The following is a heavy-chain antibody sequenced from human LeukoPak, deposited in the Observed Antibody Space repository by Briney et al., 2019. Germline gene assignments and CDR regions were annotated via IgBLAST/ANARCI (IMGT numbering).Heavy chain of an antibody. CDR3: ARESGGNWFDP. CDR2: IYYSGST. D-gene: IGHD6-25*01. CDR1: GGSISSYY. Sequence: SETLSLTCTVSGGSISSYYWSWIRQPPGKGLEWIGYIYYSGSTNYNPSLKSRVTISVDTSKNQFSLKLSSVTAADTAVHYCARESGGNWFDPWGQGTLVTVSS. J-gene: IGHJ5*02. V-gene: IGHV4-59*01.